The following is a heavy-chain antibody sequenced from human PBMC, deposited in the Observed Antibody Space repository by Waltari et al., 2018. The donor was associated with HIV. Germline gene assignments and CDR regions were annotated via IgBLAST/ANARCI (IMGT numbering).Heavy chain of an antibody. CDR2: INEDGSDK. J-gene: IGHJ3*01. V-gene: IGHV3-7*01. Sequence: EVQLVESGGGLVQPGGSLRLSCEATGSTLSSDWMTWVRQAPGKGLEWVANINEDGSDKWYVDSVKGRFTISRDNAKNSVYLQMNSLRAEDTAVYYCARSRSDAFDLWGQGTMVTVSS. CDR1: GSTLSSDW. CDR3: ARSRSDAFDL.